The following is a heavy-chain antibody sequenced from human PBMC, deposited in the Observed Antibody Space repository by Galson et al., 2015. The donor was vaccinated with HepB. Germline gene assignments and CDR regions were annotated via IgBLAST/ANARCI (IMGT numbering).Heavy chain of an antibody. J-gene: IGHJ4*02. CDR3: ARLSIAGGFES. D-gene: IGHD6-13*01. Sequence: SLRLSCATSGFTFSSFNMHWVRQAPGKGLECVAVIWYDGTIKYYRDSVRGRFTISRDNTKSTLYLQMNSLRAEDTAIYFCARLSIAGGFESWGQGTLVTVSS. CDR1: GFTFSSFN. V-gene: IGHV3-33*01. CDR2: IWYDGTIK.